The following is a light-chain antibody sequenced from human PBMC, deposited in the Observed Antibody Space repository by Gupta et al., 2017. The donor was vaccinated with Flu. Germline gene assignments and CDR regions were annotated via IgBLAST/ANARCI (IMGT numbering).Light chain of an antibody. V-gene: IGLV1-44*01. CDR2: KNN. CDR3: AAGDDSRNGWV. CDR1: SSNIGSNT. Sequence: RVTLSCSGSSSNIGSNTVNWYQQLPGTAPKLLIYKNNQRPSGVPDRFSGSESGTSASLAISGLQAEDEADYYCAAGDDSRNGWVFGGGTKLTVL. J-gene: IGLJ3*02.